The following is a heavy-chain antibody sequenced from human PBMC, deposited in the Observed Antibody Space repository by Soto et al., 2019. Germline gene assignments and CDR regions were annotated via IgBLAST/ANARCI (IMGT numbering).Heavy chain of an antibody. Sequence: GGSLRLSCADSRFTFSNYAMSWVRQAPGKGLEWVSGISGSGARTFYADSVKGRFTISRDNSKNTLYLQMDSLRAEDTAVYYCATDQGWALLEADYWGQGTLVTVSS. CDR2: ISGSGART. CDR1: RFTFSNYA. J-gene: IGHJ4*02. V-gene: IGHV3-23*01. D-gene: IGHD1-26*01. CDR3: ATDQGWALLEADY.